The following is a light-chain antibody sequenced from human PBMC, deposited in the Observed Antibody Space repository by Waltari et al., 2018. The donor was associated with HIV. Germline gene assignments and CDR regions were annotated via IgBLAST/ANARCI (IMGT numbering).Light chain of an antibody. CDR2: DAM. V-gene: IGLV2-11*01. Sequence: QSALTQPASVSGSPGQSITISCTGTSSDVDYYNYVSWYQHHPGKAPKLMIYDAMKRPSGVPDRFSGSKSGNTASLTISGLQVEDEADYYCCSSAGRYTFVFGTGTKVTVL. J-gene: IGLJ1*01. CDR3: CSSAGRYTFV. CDR1: SSDVDYYNY.